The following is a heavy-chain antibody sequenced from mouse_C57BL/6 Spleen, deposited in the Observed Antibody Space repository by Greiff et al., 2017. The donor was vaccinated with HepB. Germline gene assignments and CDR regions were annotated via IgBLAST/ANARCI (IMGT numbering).Heavy chain of an antibody. CDR3: ARQEDYFFDY. J-gene: IGHJ2*01. CDR2: ISSGGSYT. CDR1: GFTFSSYG. V-gene: IGHV5-6*01. Sequence: EVMLVESGGDLVKPGGSLKLSCAASGFTFSSYGMSWVRQTPDKRLEWVATISSGGSYTYYPDSVKGRFTISRDKAKNTLYLQMSSLKSEDTAMYYCARQEDYFFDYWGPGTTLTVSP.